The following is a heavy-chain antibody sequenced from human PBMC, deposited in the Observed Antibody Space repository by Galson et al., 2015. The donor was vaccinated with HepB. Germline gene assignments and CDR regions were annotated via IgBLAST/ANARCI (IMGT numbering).Heavy chain of an antibody. CDR1: GFTFSSYA. Sequence: SLRLSCAASGFTFSSYAMHWVRQAPGKGLEWVAVISYDGSNKYYADSVKGRFTISRDNSKNTLYLQMNSLRAEDTAVYYCARDRYSGSSSAFDIWGQGTMVTVSS. CDR3: ARDRYSGSSSAFDI. CDR2: ISYDGSNK. V-gene: IGHV3-30-3*01. D-gene: IGHD1-26*01. J-gene: IGHJ3*02.